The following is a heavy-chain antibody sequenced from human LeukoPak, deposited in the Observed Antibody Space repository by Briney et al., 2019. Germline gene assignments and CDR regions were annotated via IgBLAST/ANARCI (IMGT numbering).Heavy chain of an antibody. CDR3: AGGLGGGGSCYPCRYNWFDP. V-gene: IGHV4-59*01. J-gene: IGHJ5*02. CDR1: GGSISSYY. CDR2: IYYSGST. D-gene: IGHD2-15*01. Sequence: PSETLSLTCTVSGGSISSYYWSWIRQPPGKGLEWIGYIYYSGSTNYNPSLKSRVTISVDTSKNQFSLKLSSVTAADTAVYYCAGGLGGGGSCYPCRYNWFDPWGQGTLVTVSS.